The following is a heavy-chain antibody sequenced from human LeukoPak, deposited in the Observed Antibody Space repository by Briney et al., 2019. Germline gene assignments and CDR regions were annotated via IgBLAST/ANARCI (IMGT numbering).Heavy chain of an antibody. CDR3: ARRGYFEFWSGYFQRLEGWFDP. CDR2: IKQDGSET. V-gene: IGHV3-7*01. J-gene: IGHJ5*02. CDR1: GFRFSTYW. D-gene: IGHD3-3*01. Sequence: GGSLRLSCAASGFRFSTYWMTWVRQAPGKGLEWVANIKQDGSETYYVDSVKGRFIVPRDNAKNSLYLEMNSLRVEDAAVYYCARRGYFEFWSGYFQRLEGWFDPWGQGTLVIVSS.